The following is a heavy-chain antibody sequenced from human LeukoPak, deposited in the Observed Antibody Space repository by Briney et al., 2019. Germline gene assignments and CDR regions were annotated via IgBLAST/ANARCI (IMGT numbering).Heavy chain of an antibody. Sequence: PSETLSLTCAVSGGSISSSNWWSWVRQPPGKGLEWIGEIYHSGSTNYNPSLKSRVTISVDKSKNQFSLKLSSVTAADTAVYYCARVPKGIAVATDAFDIWGQGTMVTVSS. CDR2: IYHSGST. CDR3: ARVPKGIAVATDAFDI. CDR1: GGSISSSNW. D-gene: IGHD6-19*01. J-gene: IGHJ3*02. V-gene: IGHV4-4*02.